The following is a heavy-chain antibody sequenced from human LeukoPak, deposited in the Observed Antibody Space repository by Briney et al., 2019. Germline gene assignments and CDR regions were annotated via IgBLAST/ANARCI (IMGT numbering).Heavy chain of an antibody. CDR1: GFTVNNAW. V-gene: IGHV3-15*01. CDR2: TKSKTNGGTT. J-gene: IGHJ4*02. Sequence: GGSLRLSCAASGFTVNNAWMNWVRQAPGKGLEWVARTKSKTNGGTTDYATPVKGRFTISTDDSKNTLFLQMNSLKTEDTAVYYCTTGPTGFDYWGQGTLVTVSS. CDR3: TTGPTGFDY.